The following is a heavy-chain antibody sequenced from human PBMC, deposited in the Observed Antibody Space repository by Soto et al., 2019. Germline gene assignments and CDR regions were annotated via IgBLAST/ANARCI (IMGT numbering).Heavy chain of an antibody. CDR1: GFTFSSYW. V-gene: IGHV3-74*01. CDR3: AREAGYSSGWLDAFDI. Sequence: GGSLRLSCAASGFTFSSYWMHWVRQAPGKGLVWVSRINSDGSSTSYADSVKGRFTISRDNAKNTLYLQMNSLRAEDTAVYYCAREAGYSSGWLDAFDIWGQGTMVTVSS. J-gene: IGHJ3*02. D-gene: IGHD6-19*01. CDR2: INSDGSST.